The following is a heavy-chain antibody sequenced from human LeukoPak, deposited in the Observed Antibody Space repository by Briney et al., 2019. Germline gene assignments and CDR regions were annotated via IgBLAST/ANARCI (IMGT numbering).Heavy chain of an antibody. CDR3: ARDYRVSYDSSGYAPDY. J-gene: IGHJ4*02. V-gene: IGHV1-46*01. D-gene: IGHD3-22*01. Sequence: ASVKVSCKASGYTFTSYYMHWVRQAPGQGLEWMGLINPSGGSTSYAQKFQGRVTMTRDTSTSTVYMELSSLRSEDTAVYYCARDYRVSYDSSGYAPDYWGQGTLVTVSS. CDR1: GYTFTSYY. CDR2: INPSGGST.